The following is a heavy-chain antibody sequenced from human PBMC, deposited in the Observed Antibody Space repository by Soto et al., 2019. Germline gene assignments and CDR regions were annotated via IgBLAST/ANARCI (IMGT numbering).Heavy chain of an antibody. CDR2: INSGNGNT. Sequence: VASVKVSCKASGYTFTSYAMHWVRQAPGQRLEWMGWINSGNGNTKYSQKFQGRVTITRDTSASTAYMELSSLRSEDTAVYYCARVPNSSGWYPYYFDYWGQGTLVTVSS. J-gene: IGHJ4*02. CDR3: ARVPNSSGWYPYYFDY. CDR1: GYTFTSYA. V-gene: IGHV1-3*01. D-gene: IGHD6-19*01.